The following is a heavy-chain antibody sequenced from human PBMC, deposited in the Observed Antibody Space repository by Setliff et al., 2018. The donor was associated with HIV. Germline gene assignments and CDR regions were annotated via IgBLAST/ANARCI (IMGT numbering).Heavy chain of an antibody. CDR2: IIPIFGTA. J-gene: IGHJ6*03. CDR3: AREAYYYGSGSYYPPIYYYYYMDV. D-gene: IGHD3-10*01. Sequence: SVKVSCKASGGTFSSYAISWVRQAPGQGLEWMGGIIPIFGTANYAQKFQGRVTITTDESTSTAYMELSCLRSEDTAVYYCAREAYYYGSGSYYPPIYYYYYMDVWGKGTTVTVSS. V-gene: IGHV1-69*05. CDR1: GGTFSSYA.